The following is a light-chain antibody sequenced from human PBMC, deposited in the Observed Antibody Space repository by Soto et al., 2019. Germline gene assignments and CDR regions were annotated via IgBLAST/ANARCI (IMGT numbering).Light chain of an antibody. V-gene: IGLV2-11*01. CDR2: DVS. CDR3: CSYAGNKTVV. CDR1: SSDVGGYIY. Sequence: QSALTQPRSVSGSPGQSVTISCTGTSSDVGGYIYVSWYQQYPAKAPKVMIYDVSRRPSGVPDRFSGSKSGNTASLTISGLQAEDEAVDSCCSYAGNKTVVFGGGTKLTV. J-gene: IGLJ3*02.